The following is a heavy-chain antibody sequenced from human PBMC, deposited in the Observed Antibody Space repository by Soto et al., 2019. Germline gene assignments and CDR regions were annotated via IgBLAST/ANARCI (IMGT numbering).Heavy chain of an antibody. Sequence: GASVKVSCKASGYTFTSYAMHWVRQAPGQRLEWMGWINAGNGNTKYSQKFQGRVTITRDTSASTAYMELSSLRSEDTAVYYCASSHCGGDCYSYYYYGMDVWGQGTTVTVSS. D-gene: IGHD2-21*02. J-gene: IGHJ6*02. V-gene: IGHV1-3*01. CDR2: INAGNGNT. CDR3: ASSHCGGDCYSYYYYGMDV. CDR1: GYTFTSYA.